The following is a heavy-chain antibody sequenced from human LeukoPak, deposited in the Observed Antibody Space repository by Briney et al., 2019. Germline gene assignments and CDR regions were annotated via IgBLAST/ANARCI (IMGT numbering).Heavy chain of an antibody. J-gene: IGHJ4*02. D-gene: IGHD3-10*01. Sequence: GESLMISCKGSGYIFTNYWITWVRQLPGKGLEWMGRIDPSDSYTNYSPSFQGHVTISADKSISTAYLQWSSLKASDTAMYHCARGSGSPDYWGQGTLVTVSS. CDR3: ARGSGSPDY. CDR1: GYIFTNYW. CDR2: IDPSDSYT. V-gene: IGHV5-10-1*01.